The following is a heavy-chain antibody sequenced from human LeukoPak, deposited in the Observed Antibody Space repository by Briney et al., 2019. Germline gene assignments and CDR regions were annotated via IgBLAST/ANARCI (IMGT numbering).Heavy chain of an antibody. V-gene: IGHV1-18*01. J-gene: IGHJ6*02. CDR2: ISAYNGNT. D-gene: IGHD7-27*01. Sequence: KPGASVKVSCKASGYTFTNYDISWVRQAPGQGLEWMGWISAYNGNTNYAQKLQGRVTMTTDTSTSTAYMELRSLRSDDTAVYYCALSAWELGLYYYYGMDVWGQGTTATVSS. CDR3: ALSAWELGLYYYYGMDV. CDR1: GYTFTNYD.